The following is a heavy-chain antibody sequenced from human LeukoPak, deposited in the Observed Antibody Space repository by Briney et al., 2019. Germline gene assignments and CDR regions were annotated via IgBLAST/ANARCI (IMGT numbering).Heavy chain of an antibody. CDR2: ISGSGGST. J-gene: IGHJ4*02. D-gene: IGHD1-26*01. V-gene: IGHV3-23*01. Sequence: GRSLRLSCAASGFTFSSYGMHWVRQAPGKGLEWVSAISGSGGSTYYADSVKGRFTISRDNSKNTLYLQMNSLRAEDTAVYYCAKDGGSYAFHYFDYWGQGTLVTVSS. CDR1: GFTFSSYG. CDR3: AKDGGSYAFHYFDY.